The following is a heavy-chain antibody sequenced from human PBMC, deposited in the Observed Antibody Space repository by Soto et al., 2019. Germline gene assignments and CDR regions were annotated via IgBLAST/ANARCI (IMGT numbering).Heavy chain of an antibody. CDR1: GFTFSSYA. Sequence: GGSLRLSCAASGFTFSSYAMSWVRQAPGKGLEWVSGISGSGGSTYYADSVKGRFTISRDNSKNTLYLQMNSLRAEDTAVYYCAKDGGRDIVLMVYATNDAFDIWGQGTMVTGSS. V-gene: IGHV3-23*01. J-gene: IGHJ3*02. CDR3: AKDGGRDIVLMVYATNDAFDI. CDR2: ISGSGGST. D-gene: IGHD2-8*01.